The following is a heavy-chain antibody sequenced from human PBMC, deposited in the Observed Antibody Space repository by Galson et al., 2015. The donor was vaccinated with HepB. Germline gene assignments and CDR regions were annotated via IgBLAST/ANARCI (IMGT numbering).Heavy chain of an antibody. CDR3: ARERGSGITGTTRYFDY. D-gene: IGHD1-7*01. CDR2: ISAYNGNT. Sequence: SVKVSCKASGYTFTSYGISWVRQAPGQGLEWMGWISAYNGNTNYAQKLQGRVTMTTDTSTSTAYMELRSLRSDDTAVYYCARERGSGITGTTRYFDYWGQGTLVTVSS. V-gene: IGHV1-18*01. CDR1: GYTFTSYG. J-gene: IGHJ4*02.